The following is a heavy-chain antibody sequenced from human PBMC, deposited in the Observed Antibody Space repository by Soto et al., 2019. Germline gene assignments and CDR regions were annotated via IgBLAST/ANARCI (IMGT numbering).Heavy chain of an antibody. CDR2: INHSGST. D-gene: IGHD2-2*01. J-gene: IGHJ6*02. CDR1: GGSFSGYY. Sequence: SETLSLTCAVYGGSFSGYYWSWIRQPPGKGLEWIGEINHSGSTNYNPSLKSRVTISVDTSKNQFSLKLSSVTAADTAVYYCARIVVVPAATRRRTRPPYYYGMDVWGQGTTVTVSS. V-gene: IGHV4-34*01. CDR3: ARIVVVPAATRRRTRPPYYYGMDV.